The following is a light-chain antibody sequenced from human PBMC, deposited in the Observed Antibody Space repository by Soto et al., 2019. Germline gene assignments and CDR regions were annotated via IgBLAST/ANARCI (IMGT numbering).Light chain of an antibody. CDR1: SSDVGTYNY. V-gene: IGLV2-14*01. Sequence: QSVLTQPASVSGSPGQSITISCTGTSSDVGTYNYVSWYQQHPGKAPKLMIYEVSNWPSGVSNRFSGSKSGNTASLTISGLQAEDEADYYCSSYTKSSTRVFGVGTKLTV. CDR2: EVS. CDR3: SSYTKSSTRV. J-gene: IGLJ3*02.